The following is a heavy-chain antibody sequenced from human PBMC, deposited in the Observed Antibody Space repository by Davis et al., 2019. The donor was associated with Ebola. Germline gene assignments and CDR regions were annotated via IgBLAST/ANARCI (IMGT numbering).Heavy chain of an antibody. Sequence: AASVKVSCKASGYTFMRYGISWVRQAPGQGLEWMGWISAYNGNTNYAQNLQGRVTMTTDTSTSTAYMEVRSLRYDDTAVYYCARAVTMVLPSGWFDPWGQGTLVTVSS. CDR1: GYTFMRYG. J-gene: IGHJ5*02. CDR2: ISAYNGNT. CDR3: ARAVTMVLPSGWFDP. D-gene: IGHD3-10*01. V-gene: IGHV1-18*01.